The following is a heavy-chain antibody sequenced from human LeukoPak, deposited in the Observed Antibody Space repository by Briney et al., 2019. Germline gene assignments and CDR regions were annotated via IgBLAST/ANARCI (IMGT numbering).Heavy chain of an antibody. CDR2: IYYSGST. J-gene: IGHJ4*02. D-gene: IGHD3-10*01. CDR1: GGSISSGGYY. V-gene: IGHV4-31*03. Sequence: PSETLSLTCTVSGGSISSGGYYWSWIRQHPGKGLEWIGYIYYSGSTYYNPSLKRRVTISVDTSKNQFSLKLSSVTAADTAVYYCARESSPPFGEIDYWGQGTLVTVSS. CDR3: ARESSPPFGEIDY.